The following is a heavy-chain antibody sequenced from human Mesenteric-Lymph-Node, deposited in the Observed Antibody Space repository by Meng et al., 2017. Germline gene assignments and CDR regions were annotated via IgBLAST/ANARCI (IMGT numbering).Heavy chain of an antibody. D-gene: IGHD3-10*01. CDR3: ATDYGSGLNWYFDL. V-gene: IGHV1-24*01. J-gene: IGHJ2*01. CDR2: FDPEDGET. Sequence: QVQVVQSGGEVKKPGASVKVACKASGYRFTDYYVHWVRQAPGQGLEWMGGFDPEDGETIYAQKFQGRVTMTEDTSTDTAYMELSSLGSEDTAVYSCATDYGSGLNWYFDLWGRGTLVTVSS. CDR1: GYRFTDYY.